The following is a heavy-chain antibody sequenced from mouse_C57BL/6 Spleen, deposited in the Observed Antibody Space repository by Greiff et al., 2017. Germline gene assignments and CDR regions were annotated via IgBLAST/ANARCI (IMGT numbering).Heavy chain of an antibody. V-gene: IGHV1-18*01. CDR1: GYTFTDYN. CDR2: INPNNGGT. D-gene: IGHD1-1*01. CDR3: ARRGHYYGSSYAMDY. Sequence: EVQLQQSGPELVKPGASVKIPCKASGYTFTDYNMDWVKQSHGKSLEWIGDINPNNGGTIYNQKFKGKATLTVDKSSSTAYMELRSLTSEDTAVYYCARRGHYYGSSYAMDYWGQGTSVTVSS. J-gene: IGHJ4*01.